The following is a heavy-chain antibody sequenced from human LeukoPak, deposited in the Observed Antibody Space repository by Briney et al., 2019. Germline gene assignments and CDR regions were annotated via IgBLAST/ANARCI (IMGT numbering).Heavy chain of an antibody. CDR3: ARDGSLEWGTNFDY. V-gene: IGHV3-30*04. D-gene: IGHD3-3*01. CDR1: GFTFSSYA. Sequence: PGGSLRLSCAASGFTFSSYAMHWVRQAPGKGLEWVAVISYDGSNKYYADSVKGRFTISRDNSKNTLYLQMNSLRAEDTAVYYCARDGSLEWGTNFDYWGQGTLVTVSS. CDR2: ISYDGSNK. J-gene: IGHJ4*02.